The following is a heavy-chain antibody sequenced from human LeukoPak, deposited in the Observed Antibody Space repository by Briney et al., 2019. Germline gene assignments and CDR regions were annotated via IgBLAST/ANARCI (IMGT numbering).Heavy chain of an antibody. D-gene: IGHD6-19*01. CDR3: ARSPPPAVASLYYYYYYYMDV. Sequence: SVKVSCKASGGTFSSYAISWVRQAPGQGLEWMGGIIPIFGTANYAQKFQGRVTITADKSTSTAYMELSSLRSEDTAVYYCARSPPPAVASLYYYYYYYMDVWGKGTTVTVSS. CDR1: GGTFSSYA. J-gene: IGHJ6*03. CDR2: IIPIFGTA. V-gene: IGHV1-69*06.